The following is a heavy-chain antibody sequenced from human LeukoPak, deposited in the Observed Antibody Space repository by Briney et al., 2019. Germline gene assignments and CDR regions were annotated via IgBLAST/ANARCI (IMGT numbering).Heavy chain of an antibody. CDR1: GYSISSGYY. V-gene: IGHV4-38-2*01. D-gene: IGHD3-22*01. J-gene: IGHJ4*02. CDR2: IYHSGST. CDR3: AGTYYDSSGYIFDY. Sequence: SSETLSLTCAVSGYSISSGYYWGWIRQPPGKGLEWIGSIYHSGSTYYNPSLKSRVTISVDTSKNQFSLKLSPVTAADTAVYYCAGTYYDSSGYIFDYWGQGTLVTVSS.